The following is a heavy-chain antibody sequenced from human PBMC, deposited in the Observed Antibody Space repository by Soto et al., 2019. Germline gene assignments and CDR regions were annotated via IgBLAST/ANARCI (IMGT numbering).Heavy chain of an antibody. J-gene: IGHJ4*02. CDR3: ARTTGRHLDV. Sequence: QLQLQESGPGLVKPWETLSLTCTVSYGSISVSNVFWGWVRQPPGKGLEWIGNIDYSGTAYFNPSLGTRVTFPVDTSKNQFSLTLYSVTAADTAVYYCARTTGRHLDVWGQGILVTVSS. D-gene: IGHD4-4*01. CDR2: IDYSGTA. CDR1: YGSISVSNVF. V-gene: IGHV4-39*01.